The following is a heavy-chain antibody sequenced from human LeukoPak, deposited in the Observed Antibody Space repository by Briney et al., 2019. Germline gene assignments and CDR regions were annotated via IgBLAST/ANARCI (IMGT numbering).Heavy chain of an antibody. D-gene: IGHD2-15*01. V-gene: IGHV1-8*01. CDR3: ARGLGSSLSSHNYFDP. CDR1: GYTFTSYD. J-gene: IGHJ5*02. CDR2: MNPSNGDT. Sequence: GASVKVSCKASGYTFTSYDINWVRQATGQGLEWMGWMNPSNGDTGYVQKFQGRVTMTRSTSISTAYMELSSLRSEDTAVYYCARGLGSSLSSHNYFDPWGQGTLVTVSS.